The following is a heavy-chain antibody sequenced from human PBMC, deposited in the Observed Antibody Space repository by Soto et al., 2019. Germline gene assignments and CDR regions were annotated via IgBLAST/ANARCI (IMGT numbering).Heavy chain of an antibody. CDR1: GYSFTGYR. D-gene: IGHD5-12*01. V-gene: IGHV1-2*02. CDR2: XXXXXXXX. J-gene: IGHJ6*02. CDR3: VRDMVATVDDYYYYAVDV. Sequence: ASXKVXXKPSGYSFTGYRLHWVRQAPGQGXEWXXXXXXXXXXXXXXXXXXDRVTMTSDTSITTAYMDLSRLTSDDTATYYCVRDMVATVDDYYYYAVDVWGQGTTVTVSS.